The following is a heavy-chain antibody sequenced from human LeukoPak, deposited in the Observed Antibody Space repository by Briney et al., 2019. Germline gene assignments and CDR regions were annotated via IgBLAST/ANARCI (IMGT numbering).Heavy chain of an antibody. CDR1: GGSISSYY. J-gene: IGHJ5*02. V-gene: IGHV4-59*01. Sequence: SETLSLTCTVSGGSISSYYWSWIRQPPGKGLEWIGYIYYSGSTNYNPSLKSRVTISVDTSKNQFSLKLSSVTAADTAVYYCASSGYTSGYAMQGGWFDPWGQGTLVTVSS. CDR2: IYYSGST. D-gene: IGHD5-18*01. CDR3: ASSGYTSGYAMQGGWFDP.